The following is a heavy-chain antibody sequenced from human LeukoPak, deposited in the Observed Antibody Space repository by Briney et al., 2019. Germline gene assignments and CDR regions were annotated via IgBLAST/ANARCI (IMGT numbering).Heavy chain of an antibody. J-gene: IGHJ4*02. V-gene: IGHV3-21*01. CDR3: ASPSLAEDY. CDR1: GFTLSSNN. Sequence: GGSLRLSCAASGFTLSSNNVNWVRQAPSKGLEWVSFISSTSSSIFYAESVKGRFTISRDNAKNSLYLQMNSLRDEDTAVYYCASPSLAEDYWGQGTLVTVSS. CDR2: ISSTSSSI.